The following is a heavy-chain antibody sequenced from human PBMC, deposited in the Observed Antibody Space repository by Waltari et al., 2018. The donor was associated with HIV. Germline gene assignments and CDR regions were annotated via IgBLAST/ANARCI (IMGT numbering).Heavy chain of an antibody. Sequence: QLRLQESGSGLLKPSQTLSLTCNVSGGSVGSSRFSWSWIRQSPGKGLEWIGYIYYTGSTNYNPSLKSRVNISLDRSKNQFSLRLSYVSAADTAVYYCARDRFCNGNGCSPSDAFDVWGQGRMVTVSS. CDR1: GGSVGSSRFS. V-gene: IGHV4-30-2*06. D-gene: IGHD2-15*01. CDR3: ARDRFCNGNGCSPSDAFDV. J-gene: IGHJ3*01. CDR2: IYYTGST.